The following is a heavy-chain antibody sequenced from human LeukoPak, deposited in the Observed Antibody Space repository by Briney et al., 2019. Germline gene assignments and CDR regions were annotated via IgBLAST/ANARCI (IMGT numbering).Heavy chain of an antibody. J-gene: IGHJ4*02. D-gene: IGHD6-13*01. CDR1: EFHFSTHG. CDR2: ISSSSSYI. Sequence: GGTLRLSCAASEFHFSTHGMNWVRRAPGKGLEWVSSISSSSSYIYYADSVKGRFTISRDNAKNSLYLQMNSLRAEDTAVYYCAKDMGPYSSSWYRFDYWGQGTLVTVSS. V-gene: IGHV3-21*04. CDR3: AKDMGPYSSSWYRFDY.